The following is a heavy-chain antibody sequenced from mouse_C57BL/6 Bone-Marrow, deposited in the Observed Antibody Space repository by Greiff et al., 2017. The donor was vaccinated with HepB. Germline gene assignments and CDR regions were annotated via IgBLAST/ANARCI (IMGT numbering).Heavy chain of an antibody. D-gene: IGHD3-1*01. Sequence: VQLQESGAELVRPGSSVKISCKASGYAFSNYWMNWVKQRPGQGLEWIGQIYPGDGDSNHNGKFKGKATLTADKSSSAAYMQLSSLTSEDSAVYFCARGARATGFDSRGQGTTLTVSS. J-gene: IGHJ2*01. CDR3: ARGARATGFDS. CDR1: GYAFSNYW. CDR2: IYPGDGDS. V-gene: IGHV1-80*01.